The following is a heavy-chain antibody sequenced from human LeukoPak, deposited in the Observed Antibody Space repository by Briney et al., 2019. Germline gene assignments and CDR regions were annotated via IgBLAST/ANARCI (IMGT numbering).Heavy chain of an antibody. J-gene: IGHJ3*02. CDR2: ISSSGSYI. Sequence: GGSLRLSCAGSGFIFSNYGLSWVRQAPGKGLEWVSSISSSGSYIYYADSVKGRFTSSRDNAKNSLYLQMNSLRAEDTAVYYCASITGALGNAYDIWGQGTMVTVSS. V-gene: IGHV3-21*01. CDR3: ASITGALGNAYDI. CDR1: GFIFSNYG. D-gene: IGHD7-27*01.